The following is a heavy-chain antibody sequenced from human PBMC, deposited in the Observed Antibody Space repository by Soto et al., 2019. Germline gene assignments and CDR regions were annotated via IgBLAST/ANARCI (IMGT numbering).Heavy chain of an antibody. V-gene: IGHV1-46*01. CDR2: INPSGGST. CDR3: AREGGPGIAVAGALRAFDI. Sequence: ASVKVSCKASGYTFTSYYMHWVRQAPGQGLEWMGIINPSGGSTSYAQKFQGRGTMTRDTSTSTVYMELSSLRSEDTAVYYCAREGGPGIAVAGALRAFDIWGQGTMVTVSS. CDR1: GYTFTSYY. D-gene: IGHD6-19*01. J-gene: IGHJ3*02.